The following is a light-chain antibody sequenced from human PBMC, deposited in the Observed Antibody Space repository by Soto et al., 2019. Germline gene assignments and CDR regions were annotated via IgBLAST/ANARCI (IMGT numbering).Light chain of an antibody. V-gene: IGKV3-20*01. CDR3: QQYESSPPT. J-gene: IGKJ1*01. Sequence: EVVLTQSPGTLSLSPGERATLSCRASQSLNRNYLAWYQRKPGQPPRLLMYGAFNRATDIPARFSGSVSGTDFTLTITRLEPEDFAVYYCQQYESSPPTFGQGTKLEF. CDR1: QSLNRNY. CDR2: GAF.